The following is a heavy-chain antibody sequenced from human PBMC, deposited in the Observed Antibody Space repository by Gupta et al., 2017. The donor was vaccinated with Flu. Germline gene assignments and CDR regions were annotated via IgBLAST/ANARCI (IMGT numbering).Heavy chain of an antibody. D-gene: IGHD3-22*01. Sequence: PASGFTFSSYGMHWVRQAPGKGLEWVAVISYDGSNKYYADSVKGRFTISRDNSKNTLYLQMNSLRAEDTAVYYCAKGTTPPTVRYYDSSGYYYDTPGDYWGQGTLVTVSS. V-gene: IGHV3-30*18. CDR1: GFTFSSYG. CDR3: AKGTTPPTVRYYDSSGYYYDTPGDY. J-gene: IGHJ4*02. CDR2: ISYDGSNK.